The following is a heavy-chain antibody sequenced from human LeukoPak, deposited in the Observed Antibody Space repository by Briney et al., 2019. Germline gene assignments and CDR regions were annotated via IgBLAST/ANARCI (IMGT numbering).Heavy chain of an antibody. J-gene: IGHJ3*02. CDR2: INWNGGST. CDR3: ARDGGDYDILTGYSEAFDI. CDR1: GFTFSSYA. V-gene: IGHV3-20*04. D-gene: IGHD3-9*01. Sequence: GGSLRLSCAASGFTFSSYAMSWVRQAPGKGLEWVSGINWNGGSTGYADSVKGRFTISRDNAKNSLYLQMNSLRAEDTALYYCARDGGDYDILTGYSEAFDIWGQGTMVTVSS.